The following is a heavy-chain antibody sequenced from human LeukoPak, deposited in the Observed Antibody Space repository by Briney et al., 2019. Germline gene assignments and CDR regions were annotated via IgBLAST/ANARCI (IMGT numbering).Heavy chain of an antibody. D-gene: IGHD4-17*01. V-gene: IGHV3-33*01. CDR1: GFTFSNYG. CDR3: ARDDDYGNYIDS. Sequence: PGRSLRLSCAASGFTFSNYGMHWVRQAPGQGLEWVAVIWYDGSNKYYADSVKGRFTISRDNSKNTLYLQMNSLRAEDTAVYYCARDDDYGNYIDSWGQGTLVTVSS. CDR2: IWYDGSNK. J-gene: IGHJ4*02.